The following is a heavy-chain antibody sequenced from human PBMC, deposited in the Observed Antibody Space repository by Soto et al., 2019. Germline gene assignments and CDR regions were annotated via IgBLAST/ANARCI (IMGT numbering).Heavy chain of an antibody. CDR2: IYYSGSI. V-gene: IGHV4-39*01. D-gene: IGHD6-13*01. CDR1: GGSISSSDHY. CDR3: ARHRINRGSWYWVDP. Sequence: QLQLQESGPGLVKPSETLTLTCTVSGGSISSSDHYWAWIRQPPGKGLEWLATIYYSGSIYYSPALKSRATISVDTSKNQISLNLTSVTAADTALYYCARHRINRGSWYWVDPWGQGTLVTVSS. J-gene: IGHJ5*02.